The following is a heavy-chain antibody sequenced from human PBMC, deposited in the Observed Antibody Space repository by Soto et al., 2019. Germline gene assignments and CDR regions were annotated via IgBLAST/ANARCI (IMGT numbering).Heavy chain of an antibody. Sequence: TSETLSLTCTVSGGSISSRSHYWGWIRQPPGKGLEWIGSIYYSGSTYYNPSLHSRVTMSVDTSKSQFSLKLSSVTAADTALYYCARVISSSSSLGLPYYYYGMDVWGQGTTVTVSS. J-gene: IGHJ6*02. CDR3: ARVISSSSSLGLPYYYYGMDV. D-gene: IGHD6-6*01. CDR2: IYYSGST. CDR1: GGSISSRSHY. V-gene: IGHV4-39*01.